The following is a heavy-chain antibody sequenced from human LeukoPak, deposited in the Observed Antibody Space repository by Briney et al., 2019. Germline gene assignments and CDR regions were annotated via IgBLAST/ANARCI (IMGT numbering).Heavy chain of an antibody. V-gene: IGHV3-30-3*01. D-gene: IGHD1-26*01. CDR1: GFTFSSYA. CDR3: AREGVVYPEPKEGGQSGSYDTWYFDL. J-gene: IGHJ2*01. Sequence: GGSLRLSCAASGFTFSSYAMHWVRQAPGKGLEWVAVISYDGSNKYYADSVKGRFTISRDNSKNTLYLQMNSLRAEDTAVYYCAREGVVYPEPKEGGQSGSYDTWYFDLWGRGTLVTVSS. CDR2: ISYDGSNK.